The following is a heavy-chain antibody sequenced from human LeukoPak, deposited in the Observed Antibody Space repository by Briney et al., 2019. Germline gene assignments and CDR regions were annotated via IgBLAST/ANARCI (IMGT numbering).Heavy chain of an antibody. J-gene: IGHJ5*02. Sequence: PGGSLRLSCATSGFAFSDYWMHWVRQAPGKGQVWVSRIISDGSSASYADSVKGRFTISRDNAKNTLYLQMNSLRVEDTAVYYCVRDARYCPDSWGQGTLVTVSS. D-gene: IGHD2-8*02. CDR2: IISDGSSA. CDR3: VRDARYCPDS. V-gene: IGHV3-74*01. CDR1: GFAFSDYW.